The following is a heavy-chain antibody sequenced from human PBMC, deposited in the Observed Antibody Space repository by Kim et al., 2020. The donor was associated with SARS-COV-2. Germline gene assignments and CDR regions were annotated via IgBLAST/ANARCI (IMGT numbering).Heavy chain of an antibody. D-gene: IGHD2-15*01. V-gene: IGHV5-51*01. J-gene: IGHJ4*02. Sequence: DTRYSPSFQGQVTISADKSISTAYLQWSSLKASDTAMYYCARIGDYWGQGTLVTVSS. CDR2: DT. CDR3: ARIGDY.